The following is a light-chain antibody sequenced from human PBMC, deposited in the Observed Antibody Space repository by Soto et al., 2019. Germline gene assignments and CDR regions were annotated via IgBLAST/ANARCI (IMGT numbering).Light chain of an antibody. V-gene: IGLV1-40*01. CDR3: QSYDSSLSGYV. CDR1: SSNIGARYD. J-gene: IGLJ1*01. CDR2: GNS. Sequence: SVLTQPRSVAGGPGQRVTISCTGSSSNIGARYDVHWYQQLPGTAPKLLIYGNSNRPSGVPDRFSCSKSGTSASLAITGLQPADEADYYCQSYDSSLSGYVFGTGTKVTVL.